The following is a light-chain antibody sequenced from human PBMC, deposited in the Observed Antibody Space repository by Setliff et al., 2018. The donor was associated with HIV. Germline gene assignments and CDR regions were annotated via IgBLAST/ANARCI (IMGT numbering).Light chain of an antibody. CDR1: TSNIGSNT. CDR2: VND. J-gene: IGLJ1*01. CDR3: SSWTGSSTLM. Sequence: QSALTQPPSASGTPGQRVTISCSGSTSNIGSNTVTWYQQLPGTAPQLLIYVNDHRPSGVPHRFSGSKSGTTASLAISGFQSEDEADYYCSSWTGSSTLMFGTGTRSPS. V-gene: IGLV1-44*01.